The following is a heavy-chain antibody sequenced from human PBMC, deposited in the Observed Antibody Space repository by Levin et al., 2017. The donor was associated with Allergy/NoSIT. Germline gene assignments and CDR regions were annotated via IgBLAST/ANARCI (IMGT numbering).Heavy chain of an antibody. V-gene: IGHV3-74*03. CDR3: ARDRNYAPFDP. Sequence: GESLKISCAASGFAFSTYWMHWVRQAPGKGLEWVSHINGDGSSKTYADSVKGRFTISRDNAENMLYLQMNSLRVEDTALYYYARDRNYAPFDPWGQGTLVTVSS. D-gene: IGHD1-7*01. CDR2: INGDGSSK. J-gene: IGHJ5*02. CDR1: GFAFSTYW.